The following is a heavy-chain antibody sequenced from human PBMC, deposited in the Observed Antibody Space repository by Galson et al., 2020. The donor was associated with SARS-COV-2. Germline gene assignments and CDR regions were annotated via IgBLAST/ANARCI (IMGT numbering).Heavy chain of an antibody. CDR2: SYYSGST. CDR3: ARETYYYESSGYHYYGMDV. Sequence: ASETLSLTCSVSGGSISSGGYYWSWIRQHPGKGLEWIGYSYYSGSTYSNPSLKSRVTISIDTSKNQFSLKLSSVTAADTAVYYCARETYYYESSGYHYYGMDVWGQGTTVTVSS. J-gene: IGHJ6*02. D-gene: IGHD3-22*01. V-gene: IGHV4-31*03. CDR1: GGSISSGGYY.